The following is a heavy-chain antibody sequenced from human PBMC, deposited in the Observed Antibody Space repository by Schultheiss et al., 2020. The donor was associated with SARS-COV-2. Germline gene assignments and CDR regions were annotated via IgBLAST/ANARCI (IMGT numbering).Heavy chain of an antibody. V-gene: IGHV1-69*04. CDR1: GYTFTGYY. D-gene: IGHD1-26*01. CDR3: ARAKWELLPAPNYYGMDV. Sequence: SVKVSCKASGYTFTGYYMHWVRQAPGQGLEWMGRIIPILGIANYAQKFQGRVTITADKSTSTAYMELSSLRSEDTAVYYCARAKWELLPAPNYYGMDVWGQGTTVTVSS. J-gene: IGHJ6*02. CDR2: IIPILGIA.